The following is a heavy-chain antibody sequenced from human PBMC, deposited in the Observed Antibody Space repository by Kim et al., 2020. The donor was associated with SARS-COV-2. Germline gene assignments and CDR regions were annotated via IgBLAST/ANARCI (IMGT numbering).Heavy chain of an antibody. D-gene: IGHD6-13*01. CDR1: GFTFSSYS. Sequence: GGSLRLSCAASGFTFSSYSMNWVRQAPGKGLEWVSSISSSSSYIYYADSVKGRFTISRDNAKNSLYLQMNSLRAEDTAVYYCARVGSSSWYIPKYYYYGMDVWGQGTTVTVSS. CDR3: ARVGSSSWYIPKYYYYGMDV. V-gene: IGHV3-21*01. J-gene: IGHJ6*02. CDR2: ISSSSSYI.